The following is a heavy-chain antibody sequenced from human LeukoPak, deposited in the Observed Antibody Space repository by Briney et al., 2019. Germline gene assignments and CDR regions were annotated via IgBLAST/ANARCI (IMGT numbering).Heavy chain of an antibody. CDR2: INPNSGGT. CDR1: GYTFTGYY. D-gene: IGHD3-3*01. Sequence: ASVKVSCKASGYTFTGYYMHWVRQAPGQGLEWMGRINPNSGGTNYAQKFQGRVTMTRDTSISTAYTELSRLRSDDTAVYYCARNAQYDFWSGYLAVGYYYGMDVWGQGTTVTVSS. V-gene: IGHV1-2*06. J-gene: IGHJ6*02. CDR3: ARNAQYDFWSGYLAVGYYYGMDV.